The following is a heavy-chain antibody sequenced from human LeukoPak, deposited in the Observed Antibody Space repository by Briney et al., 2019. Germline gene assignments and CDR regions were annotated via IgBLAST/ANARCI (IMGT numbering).Heavy chain of an antibody. J-gene: IGHJ6*02. D-gene: IGHD1-14*01. CDR2: ISSSGRLM. V-gene: IGHV3-11*01. CDR3: ARDTNNGLDV. CDR1: GFTFSDYY. Sequence: GGSLRLSCAASGFTFSDYYINWIRQAPGEGLEWVSHISSSGRLMQYADSVKGRFTITRDNAQNFMSLQMNSLKPEDTAVYYCARDTNNGLDVWGRGTTVTVSS.